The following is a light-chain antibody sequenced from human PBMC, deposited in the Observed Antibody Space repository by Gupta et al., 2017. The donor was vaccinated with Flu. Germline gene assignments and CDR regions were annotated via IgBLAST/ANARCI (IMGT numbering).Light chain of an antibody. J-gene: IGLJ1*01. CDR3: SSYTSTNTFYV. CDR1: SSDVGGSNY. V-gene: IGLV2-14*01. CDR2: DVS. Sequence: QSALTQPASVSGSPGQPITISCTGTSSDVGGSNYVSWYQQHPGKAPKLMIYDVSNRPSGVSSRFSGSKSGNTASLTISGLEAEDESDYYCSSYTSTNTFYVFGTGTKVTVL.